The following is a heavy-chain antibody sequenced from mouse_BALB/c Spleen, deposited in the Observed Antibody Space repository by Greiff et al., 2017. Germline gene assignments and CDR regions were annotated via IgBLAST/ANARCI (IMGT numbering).Heavy chain of an antibody. J-gene: IGHJ3*01. CDR3: ARRGNYVGAWFAY. CDR1: GYTFTDYA. V-gene: IGHV1S137*01. CDR2: ISTYYGDA. D-gene: IGHD2-1*01. Sequence: VHLVESGAELVRPGVSVKISCKGSGYTFTDYAMHWVKQSHAKSLEWIGVISTYYGDASYNQKFKGKATMTVDKSSSTAYMELARLTSEDSAIYYCARRGNYVGAWFAYWGQGTLVTVSA.